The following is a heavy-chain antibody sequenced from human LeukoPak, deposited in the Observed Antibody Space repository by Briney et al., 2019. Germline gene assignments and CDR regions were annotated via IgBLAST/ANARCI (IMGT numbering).Heavy chain of an antibody. J-gene: IGHJ4*02. CDR2: IKSKTDGGTT. V-gene: IGHV3-15*01. CDR3: TTGVVALLTFDY. CDR1: GFTFSSYA. Sequence: GGSLRLSCAASGFTFSSYAMSWVRQAPGKGLEWVGRIKSKTDGGTTDYAAPVKGRFTISRDDSKNTLYLQMNSLKTEDTAVYYCTTGVVALLTFDYWGQGTLVTVSS. D-gene: IGHD2/OR15-2a*01.